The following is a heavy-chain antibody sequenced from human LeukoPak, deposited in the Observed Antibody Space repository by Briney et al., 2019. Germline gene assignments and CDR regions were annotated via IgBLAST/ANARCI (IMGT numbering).Heavy chain of an antibody. V-gene: IGHV3-53*01. D-gene: IGHD3-10*01. CDR3: ARVGDHYHWYLDL. CDR2: LYSGSTT. Sequence: GGSLRLSCAASGFSVSTNYMNWVRQAPGKGVEWVSILYSGSTTYYTDSVKGRFTISRDNSRNTLYLHKTNLRAEDTAVYYCARVGDHYHWYLDLWGRGSLLTVSS. J-gene: IGHJ2*01. CDR1: GFSVSTNY.